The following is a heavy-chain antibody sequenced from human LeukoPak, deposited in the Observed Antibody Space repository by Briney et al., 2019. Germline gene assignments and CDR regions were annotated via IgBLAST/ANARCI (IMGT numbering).Heavy chain of an antibody. V-gene: IGHV3-48*04. Sequence: GGSLRLSCAASGFTFSSYSMNWVRQAPGKGLEWVSYISSSSSTIYYADSVKGRFTISGDNAKNSLYLQMNSLRAEDTAVYYCARDPPYDSSGPKDYWGQGTLVTVSS. CDR2: ISSSSSTI. J-gene: IGHJ4*02. D-gene: IGHD3-22*01. CDR1: GFTFSSYS. CDR3: ARDPPYDSSGPKDY.